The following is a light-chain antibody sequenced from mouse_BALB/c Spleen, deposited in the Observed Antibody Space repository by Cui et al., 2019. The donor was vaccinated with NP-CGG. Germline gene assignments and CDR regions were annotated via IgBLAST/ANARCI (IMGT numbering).Light chain of an antibody. J-gene: IGLJ1*01. CDR2: GTN. Sequence: QAVVTQEYVLTTSPGETVTLTCRSSTGAVTTSNYANWVQEKPDHFFTGLIGGTNNRAPGVPAKFSGSLIGDKAALTITGTQTEDEAIYFCALWYSNHWVFGGGTKLTVL. V-gene: IGLV1*01. CDR3: ALWYSNHWV. CDR1: TGAVTTSNY.